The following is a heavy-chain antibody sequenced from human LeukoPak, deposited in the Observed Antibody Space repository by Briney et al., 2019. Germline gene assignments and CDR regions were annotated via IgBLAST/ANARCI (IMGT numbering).Heavy chain of an antibody. CDR1: GFPFSFYS. J-gene: IGHJ3*02. CDR2: ISSSSTSI. Sequence: GGSLRLSCVASGFPFSFYSMNWVRQAPGEGLEWVSSISSSSTSIDYADAVKGRFTISRDNAKNSLFLQVNSLRAEDTAVYFCARKVVGATTPYHAFDMWGQGTKVTVSP. D-gene: IGHD1-26*01. CDR3: ARKVVGATTPYHAFDM. V-gene: IGHV3-21*01.